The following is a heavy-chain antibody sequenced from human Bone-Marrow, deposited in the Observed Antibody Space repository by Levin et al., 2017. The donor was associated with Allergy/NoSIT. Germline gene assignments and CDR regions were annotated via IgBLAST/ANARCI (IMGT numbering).Heavy chain of an antibody. V-gene: IGHV3-30*18. CDR3: AKVEAAAGTYQLVGVYFDY. Sequence: GESLKISCAASGFTFSSYGMHWVRQAPGKGLEWVAVISYDGSNKYYADSVKGRFTISRDNSKNTLYLQMNSLRAEDTAVYYCAKVEAAAGTYQLVGVYFDYWGQGTLVTVSS. CDR2: ISYDGSNK. D-gene: IGHD6-13*01. J-gene: IGHJ4*02. CDR1: GFTFSSYG.